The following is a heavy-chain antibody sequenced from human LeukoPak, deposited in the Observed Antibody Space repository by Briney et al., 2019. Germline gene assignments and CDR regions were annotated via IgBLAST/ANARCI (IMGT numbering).Heavy chain of an antibody. CDR3: ATSLTYGWRRVGENY. CDR1: GYTLTELS. Sequence: ASVKVSCKVSGYTLTELSMHWVRQAPGKGLEWMGGFDPEDGETIYAQKFQGRVTMTEDTSTDTAYMELGSLRSEDTAVYYCATSLTYGWRRVGENYWGQGTLVTVSS. J-gene: IGHJ4*02. D-gene: IGHD3-10*01. V-gene: IGHV1-24*01. CDR2: FDPEDGET.